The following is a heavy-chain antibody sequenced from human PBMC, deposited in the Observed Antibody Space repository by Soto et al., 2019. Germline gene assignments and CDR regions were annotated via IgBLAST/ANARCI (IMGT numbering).Heavy chain of an antibody. CDR3: AKDSGPTRRAFDY. J-gene: IGHJ4*02. Sequence: GGSLRLSCAASGFTFSSYAMSWVRQAPGKGLEWVSAISGSGGSTYYADSVKGRFTISRDNSKNTLYLQMNSLRVEDTAVYYCAKDSGPTRRAFDYWGQGTLVTVSS. V-gene: IGHV3-23*01. CDR2: ISGSGGST. CDR1: GFTFSSYA.